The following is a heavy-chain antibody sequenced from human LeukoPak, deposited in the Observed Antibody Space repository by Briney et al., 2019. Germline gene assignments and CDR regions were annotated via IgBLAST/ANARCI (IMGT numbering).Heavy chain of an antibody. D-gene: IGHD3-9*01. Sequence: ASVKVSCKASGYTFTSYYMHWVRQAPGQGLEWMGWINPNSGGTNYAQKFQGRVTMTRDTSISTAYMELSRLRPDDTAVYYCARVYYGRYFDWLPDYWGQGTLVTVSS. CDR1: GYTFTSYY. CDR2: INPNSGGT. V-gene: IGHV1-2*02. J-gene: IGHJ4*02. CDR3: ARVYYGRYFDWLPDY.